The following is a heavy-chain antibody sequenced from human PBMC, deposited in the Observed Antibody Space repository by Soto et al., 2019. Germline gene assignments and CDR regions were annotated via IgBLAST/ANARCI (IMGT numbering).Heavy chain of an antibody. V-gene: IGHV3-30*18. CDR3: AKDLSYGTDWPYFDR. D-gene: IGHD3-16*01. CDR1: GFNIKSFG. J-gene: IGHJ4*02. Sequence: QVRLVESGGGVVQPGRSLRLSCAASGFNIKSFGMHWVRQAPGKGLEWIAFISYDGKAKQYADSVKGRFTVSTDNSNTLFLQMDGLRGEDTAVYFCAKDLSYGTDWPYFDRRGQGTLVIVSS. CDR2: ISYDGKAK.